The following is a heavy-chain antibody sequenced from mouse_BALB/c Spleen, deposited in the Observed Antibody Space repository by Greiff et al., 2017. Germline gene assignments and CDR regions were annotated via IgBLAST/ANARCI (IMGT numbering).Heavy chain of an antibody. CDR1: GYTFTSYW. D-gene: IGHD4-1*01. J-gene: IGHJ2*01. CDR3: TRGDWAFDY. V-gene: IGHV1S22*01. Sequence: LQQPGSELVRPGASVKLSCKASGYTFTSYWMHWVKQRHGQGLEWIGNIYPGSGSTNYDEKFKSKGTLTVDTSSSTAYMHLSSLTSEDSAVYYCTRGDWAFDYWGQGTTLTVSS. CDR2: IYPGSGST.